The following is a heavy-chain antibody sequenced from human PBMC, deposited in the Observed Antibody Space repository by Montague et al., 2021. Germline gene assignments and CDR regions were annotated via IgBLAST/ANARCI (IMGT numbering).Heavy chain of an antibody. CDR1: GGSVNGYD. CDR2: MHSSGSA. J-gene: IGHJ4*01. Sequence: SETLSLTCSVSGGSVNGYDWSWIRQRQGKGLEWIGYMHSSGSANSNPSFKSRLAISIYRSRNQFSLELRFVTAADTAIYFCWRDYWGSIDYWGHGILVTVSS. CDR3: WRDYWGSIDY. V-gene: IGHV4-59*02. D-gene: IGHD7-27*01.